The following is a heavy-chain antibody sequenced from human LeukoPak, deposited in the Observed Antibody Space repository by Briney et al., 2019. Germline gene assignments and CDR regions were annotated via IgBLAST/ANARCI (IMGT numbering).Heavy chain of an antibody. J-gene: IGHJ3*02. D-gene: IGHD6-13*01. Sequence: GGSLRLSCAASGFTFSSYGMHWVRQAPGKGLEWVAFIRYDGSNKYYADSVKGRFTISRDNSKNTLYLQMNSLRAEDTAVYYCAKAFGAAALYDAFDIWGQGTMVTVSS. CDR3: AKAFGAAALYDAFDI. CDR1: GFTFSSYG. V-gene: IGHV3-30*02. CDR2: IRYDGSNK.